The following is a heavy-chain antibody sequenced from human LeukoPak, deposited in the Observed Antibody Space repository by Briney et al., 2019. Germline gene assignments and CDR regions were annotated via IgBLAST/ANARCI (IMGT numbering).Heavy chain of an antibody. CDR3: ARVQWLGPFDY. Sequence: GGSLRLSCAASGFTFSSYSMNWVRQAPGKGLEWVSSISSSSSYIYYADSVKGRFTISRDNAKNSLYLQMNSLRAEGTAVYYCARVQWLGPFDYWGQGTLVTVSS. D-gene: IGHD6-19*01. V-gene: IGHV3-21*01. CDR2: ISSSSSYI. CDR1: GFTFSSYS. J-gene: IGHJ4*02.